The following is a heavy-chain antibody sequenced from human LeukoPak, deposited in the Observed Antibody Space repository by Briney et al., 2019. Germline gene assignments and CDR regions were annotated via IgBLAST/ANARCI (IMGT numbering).Heavy chain of an antibody. Sequence: SETLSLTCTVSGGSISSYYWSWIRQPPGKGLEWIGYIYYSGSTNCNPSLKSRVTISVDTSKNQFSLKLSSVTAADTAVYYCARERQQLVFDYWGQGTLVTVSS. V-gene: IGHV4-59*01. CDR1: GGSISSYY. J-gene: IGHJ4*02. D-gene: IGHD6-13*01. CDR2: IYYSGST. CDR3: ARERQQLVFDY.